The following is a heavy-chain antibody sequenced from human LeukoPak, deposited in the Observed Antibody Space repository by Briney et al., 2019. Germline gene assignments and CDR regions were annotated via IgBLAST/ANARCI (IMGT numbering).Heavy chain of an antibody. CDR3: ASLGIAAAGRDYFDY. Sequence: PGGSLRLSCAVSGFTFSSYSMNCVRQAPGQGRGSASSISSSSSYIYYADSVKGRFTISRDNAKNSLYLQMNSLRAEDTAVYYCASLGIAAAGRDYFDYWGQGTLVTVSS. V-gene: IGHV3-21*01. J-gene: IGHJ4*02. CDR2: ISSSSSYI. D-gene: IGHD6-13*01. CDR1: GFTFSSYS.